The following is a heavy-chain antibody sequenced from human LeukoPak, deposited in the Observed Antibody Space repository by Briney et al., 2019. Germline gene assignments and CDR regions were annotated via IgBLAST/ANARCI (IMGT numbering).Heavy chain of an antibody. CDR2: ISYDGSDE. Sequence: GGSLRLSCVASGLAFSSYSMHWVRQAPGRGLEWVGVISYDGSDEYYTDSVKGRFTISRDNSKNTVYLQMNSLRADDTAVYYCARDFTPEWFDIHWGQGTLVTVS. V-gene: IGHV3-30*04. CDR3: ARDFTPEWFDIH. CDR1: GLAFSSYS. D-gene: IGHD3-3*01. J-gene: IGHJ4*02.